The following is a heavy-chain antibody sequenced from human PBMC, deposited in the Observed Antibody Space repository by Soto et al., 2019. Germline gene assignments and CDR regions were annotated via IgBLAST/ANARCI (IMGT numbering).Heavy chain of an antibody. D-gene: IGHD2-21*01. CDR2: IYYSGST. CDR1: GDSIRSGGYY. Sequence: PSETLSLTCTVSGDSIRSGGYYLSWIRQHPGKGLEWIGYIYYSGSTYYTPSLKSRVTVSVDTSKNQFSLKLRSVTAADTAVYYCARQPTTGDTDLWCDPWGQGTLVTVSS. V-gene: IGHV4-31*03. CDR3: ARQPTTGDTDLWCDP. J-gene: IGHJ5*02.